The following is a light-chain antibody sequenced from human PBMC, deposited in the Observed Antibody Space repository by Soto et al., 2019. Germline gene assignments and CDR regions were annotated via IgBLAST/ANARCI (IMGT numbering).Light chain of an antibody. CDR1: SSDVGGYNY. Sequence: QSALTQPPSASGSPGQSVTISCTGTSSDVGGYNYVSWYQQHPGKAPKLMIYEVSKLPSGVPDRFSGSKSGNTASLTVSGLQAEDEADYYCSSYAGSNNPVVFGGGTKLPVL. CDR3: SSYAGSNNPVV. CDR2: EVS. J-gene: IGLJ2*01. V-gene: IGLV2-8*01.